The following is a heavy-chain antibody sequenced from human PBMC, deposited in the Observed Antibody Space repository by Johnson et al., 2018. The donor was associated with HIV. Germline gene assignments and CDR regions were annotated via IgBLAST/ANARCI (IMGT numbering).Heavy chain of an antibody. CDR1: GFTFSSYA. CDR2: IRYDGSNK. J-gene: IGHJ3*02. V-gene: IGHV3-30*02. Sequence: QVQLVESGGGLVQPGGSLRLSCAASGFTFSSYAMHWVRQAPGKGLEWVAFIRYDGSNKYYADSVQGRFTIPRDKSENTLYLQMNSLRDEDTAVYYCAKDVGNDWPDSFDIWGQGTMVTVSS. CDR3: AKDVGNDWPDSFDI. D-gene: IGHD3-9*01.